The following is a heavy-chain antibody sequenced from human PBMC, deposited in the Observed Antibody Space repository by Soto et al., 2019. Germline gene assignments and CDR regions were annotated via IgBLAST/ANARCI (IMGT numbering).Heavy chain of an antibody. J-gene: IGHJ4*02. V-gene: IGHV3-21*01. CDR3: ARDYWPGPFDY. Sequence: PGGSLRLSCVASGFTFDTYNMSWVRQAPGMGLEWVSSISTSSSYIYYTDSVKGRFTISRDNAKNSLYLQMNSLRAEDTAVYYCARDYWPGPFDYWGQGALVTVSS. CDR2: ISTSSSYI. CDR1: GFTFDTYN. D-gene: IGHD2-8*02.